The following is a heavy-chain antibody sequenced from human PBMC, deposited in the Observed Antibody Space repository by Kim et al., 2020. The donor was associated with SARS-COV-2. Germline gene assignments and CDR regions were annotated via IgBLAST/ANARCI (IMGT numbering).Heavy chain of an antibody. V-gene: IGHV3-11*04. J-gene: IGHJ4*02. D-gene: IGHD4-17*01. CDR3: ARDLDVTTVTFGFFY. Sequence: DSVEGRSTIPRDHAKNSLYLQMSSLRAEDTAVYYCARDLDVTTVTFGFFYWGQGTLVTVSS.